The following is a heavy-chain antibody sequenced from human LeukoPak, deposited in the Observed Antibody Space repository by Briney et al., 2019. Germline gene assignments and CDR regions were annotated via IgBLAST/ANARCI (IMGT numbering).Heavy chain of an antibody. J-gene: IGHJ4*02. CDR2: ISTRATTI. CDR1: GFTFSTYE. Sequence: GGCLRLSCAASGFTFSTYEMNWVRQAPGKGLEWVSYISTRATTIYYADSVKGRFTISRDNAKNSLYLQMNSLRAEDTAVYYCARLTWLDFDYWGQGTLVTVSS. CDR3: ARLTWLDFDY. V-gene: IGHV3-48*03. D-gene: IGHD6-19*01.